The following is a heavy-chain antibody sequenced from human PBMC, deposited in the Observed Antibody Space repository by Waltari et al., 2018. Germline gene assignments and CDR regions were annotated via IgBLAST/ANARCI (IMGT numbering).Heavy chain of an antibody. J-gene: IGHJ4*02. Sequence: QVQLQESGPGLVKPSQTLSLTCTVSGGSISSGSYYWSWIRQPAGKGLEWIGRIYTSGGTNYNPSLKSRVTISVDTSKTQFSLKLSSVTAADTAVYYCARASLYYDILTGYYTQSPDYWGQGTLVTVSS. CDR1: GGSISSGSYY. V-gene: IGHV4-61*02. CDR2: IYTSGGT. D-gene: IGHD3-9*01. CDR3: ARASLYYDILTGYYTQSPDY.